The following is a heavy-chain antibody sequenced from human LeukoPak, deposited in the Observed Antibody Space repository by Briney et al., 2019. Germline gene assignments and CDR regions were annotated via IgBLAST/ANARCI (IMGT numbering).Heavy chain of an antibody. V-gene: IGHV3-23*01. Sequence: PGGSLRLSCAASAWSFITYCMRLVGQAPGAGLEWVSRISGSGGNTYYADSVKGRFTISRDNYKKTVYLEMYSLRAEDTAVYYCEKPSYYDSSGYSFDYWGQGTLVTVSS. CDR2: ISGSGGNT. CDR3: EKPSYYDSSGYSFDY. D-gene: IGHD3-22*01. CDR1: AWSFITYC. J-gene: IGHJ4*02.